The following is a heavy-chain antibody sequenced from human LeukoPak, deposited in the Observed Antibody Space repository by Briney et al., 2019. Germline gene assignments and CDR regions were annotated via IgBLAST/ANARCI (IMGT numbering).Heavy chain of an antibody. CDR3: ARTNQISETAFDI. D-gene: IGHD1-14*01. J-gene: IGHJ3*02. CDR2: ILSSGST. V-gene: IGHV4-61*01. Sequence: SETLSLTCSVSGGSISGSSYYWSWIRQPPGKGLEWIGYILSSGSTNYNPSVKSRVTISVDTSKNQFSLRLSSVTAADTAVYFCARTNQISETAFDIWGQGTMVIVSS. CDR1: GGSISGSSYY.